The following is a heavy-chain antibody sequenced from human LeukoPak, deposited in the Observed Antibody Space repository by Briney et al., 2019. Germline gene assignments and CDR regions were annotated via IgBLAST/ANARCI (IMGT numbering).Heavy chain of an antibody. V-gene: IGHV3-23*01. CDR2: ISGSGGST. CDR3: AKDSFIVVVPAAIGFDY. Sequence: GGSLRLSCAASGFTVSSNYMSWVRQAPGKGLEWVSAISGSGGSTYYADSVKGRFTISRDNSKNTLYLQMNSLRAEDTAVYYCAKDSFIVVVPAAIGFDYWGQGTLVTVSS. J-gene: IGHJ4*02. D-gene: IGHD2-2*02. CDR1: GFTVSSNY.